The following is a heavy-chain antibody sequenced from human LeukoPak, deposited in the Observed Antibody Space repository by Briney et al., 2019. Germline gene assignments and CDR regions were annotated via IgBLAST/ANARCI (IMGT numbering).Heavy chain of an antibody. J-gene: IGHJ4*02. V-gene: IGHV3-23*01. D-gene: IGHD2-2*01. CDR2: ISGSGGST. CDR1: GFTFSSYA. CDR3: ARTGGIVVVPAAKANDY. Sequence: GGSLRLSCAASGFTFSSYAMSWVRQAPGKGLEWASAISGSGGSTYYADSVKGRFTISRDNSKNTLYLQMNSLRAEDTAVYYCARTGGIVVVPAAKANDYWGQGTLVTVSS.